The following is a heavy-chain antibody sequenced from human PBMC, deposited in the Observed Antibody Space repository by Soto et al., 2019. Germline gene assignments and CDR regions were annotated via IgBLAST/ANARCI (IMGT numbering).Heavy chain of an antibody. D-gene: IGHD3-16*02. Sequence: EVQLVESGGGLVKPGGSLRLSCAASGFTFSSYSMNWVRQAPGKGLEWVSSISSSSSYICYADSVKGRFTISRDNAKNSLYLQMNSLRAEDTAVYYCARDGDYVWGSYRWSDAFDIWGQGTMVTVSS. CDR2: ISSSSSYI. V-gene: IGHV3-21*01. CDR1: GFTFSSYS. CDR3: ARDGDYVWGSYRWSDAFDI. J-gene: IGHJ3*02.